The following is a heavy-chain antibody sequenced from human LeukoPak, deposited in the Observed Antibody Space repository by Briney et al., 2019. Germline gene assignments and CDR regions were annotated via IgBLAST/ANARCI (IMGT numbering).Heavy chain of an antibody. CDR2: IKQDGSEK. J-gene: IGHJ3*02. Sequence: PGGSLRLSCAASGFTFSSYEMNWVRQALGKGLEWVSNIKQDGSEKYYVDSVKGRFTISRDNAKNSLYLQMNSLRAEDTAVYYCARDFYGDYALSAFDIWGQGTMVTVSS. D-gene: IGHD4-17*01. CDR3: ARDFYGDYALSAFDI. V-gene: IGHV3-7*01. CDR1: GFTFSSYE.